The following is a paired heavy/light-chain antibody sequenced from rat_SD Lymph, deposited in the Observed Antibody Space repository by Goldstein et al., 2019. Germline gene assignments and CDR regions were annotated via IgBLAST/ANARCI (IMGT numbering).Light chain of an antibody. J-gene: IGKJ4*01. V-gene: IGKV1S21*01. Sequence: DVVMTQTPVSLSVSLGGQVSISCRSSQSLVHNNGNTYLSWYLQKPGQSPQLLIYKVSNRFSGISDRFSGSGSGTDFTLKISRVEPDDLGVYYCGQGTQYPFTFGSGTKLEIK. CDR2: KVS. CDR1: QSLVHNNGNTY. CDR3: GQGTQYPFT.
Heavy chain of an antibody. D-gene: IGHD1-11*01. V-gene: IGHV5-62*01. Sequence: VQLVESGGGLVQPGKSLKLSCSASGFTFSSYGMHWIRQAPGKGLDWVAYISSSSGTVYADAVKGRFTISRDNAKNTLYLQLNSLKSEDTAIYYCARRGGMGGDFDYWGQGVMVTVSS. J-gene: IGHJ2*01. CDR1: GFTFSSYG. CDR3: ARRGGMGGDFDY. CDR2: ISSSSGT.